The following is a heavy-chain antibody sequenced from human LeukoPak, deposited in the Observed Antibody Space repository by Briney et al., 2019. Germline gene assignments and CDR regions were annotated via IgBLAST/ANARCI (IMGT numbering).Heavy chain of an antibody. CDR3: ARDPYSSGWYKDAFDI. V-gene: IGHV3-21*01. J-gene: IGHJ3*02. CDR2: ISGSSSYI. CDR1: GSTFSSYS. Sequence: GGSLRLSCAASGSTFSSYSMNWVRQAPGRGLEWVSSISGSSSYINYADSVKGRFTISRDNAQNSLFLQLNSLRAEDTAVYYCARDPYSSGWYKDAFDIWGQGTMVTVSS. D-gene: IGHD6-19*01.